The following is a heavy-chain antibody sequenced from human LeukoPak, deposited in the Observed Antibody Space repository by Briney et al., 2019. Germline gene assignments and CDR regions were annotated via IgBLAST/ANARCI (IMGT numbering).Heavy chain of an antibody. CDR3: ALTGNEAFDI. J-gene: IGHJ3*02. D-gene: IGHD1-1*01. V-gene: IGHV1-24*01. CDR2: FDPEDGET. Sequence: ASVKVSCKVSGYTLTEVSMHWVRQAPGKGLEWMGGFDPEDGETIYAQKFQGRVTMTEDTSTDTAYMELNSLRFEDTAVYYCALTGNEAFDIWGQGTMVSVSS. CDR1: GYTLTEVS.